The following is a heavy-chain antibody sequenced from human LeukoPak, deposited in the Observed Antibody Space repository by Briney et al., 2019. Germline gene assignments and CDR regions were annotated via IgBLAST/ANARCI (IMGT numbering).Heavy chain of an antibody. CDR2: IYYSGGT. Sequence: SETLSLTCTVSGGSISSGDYYWSWIRQPPGKGLEWIGYIYYSGGTYYNPSLKSRVTISVDTSKNQFSLKLSSVTAADTAVYYCARTQLYCSSTSCYVNWFDPWGQGTLVTVSS. CDR3: ARTQLYCSSTSCYVNWFDP. V-gene: IGHV4-30-4*01. CDR1: GGSISSGDYY. D-gene: IGHD2-2*01. J-gene: IGHJ5*02.